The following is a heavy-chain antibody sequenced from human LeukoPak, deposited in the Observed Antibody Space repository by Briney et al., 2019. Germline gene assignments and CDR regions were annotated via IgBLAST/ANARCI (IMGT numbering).Heavy chain of an antibody. Sequence: PGGSLRLSCAASGFTFINAWMAWVRQAPGKGLEWVGRIKAKAHGGTTDYAAPVKGRFTISRDDSKNTLYLQMNSLKTEDTAVYYCTTDGVGIEGATFDYWGQGTLVTVSS. CDR1: GFTFINAW. CDR2: IKAKAHGGTT. V-gene: IGHV3-15*01. CDR3: TTDGVGIEGATFDY. J-gene: IGHJ4*02. D-gene: IGHD1-26*01.